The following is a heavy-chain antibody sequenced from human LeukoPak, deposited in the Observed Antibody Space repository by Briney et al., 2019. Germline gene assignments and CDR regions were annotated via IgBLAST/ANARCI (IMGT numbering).Heavy chain of an antibody. D-gene: IGHD3-10*02. J-gene: IGHJ6*04. Sequence: GGSLRLSCAASGFTFSGYWMSWVRQAPGKGLEWVANIRQDASEKYYVDSVKGRFTISRDNAKNSLYLQLNSLRAEDTAVYYCAELGITMIGGVWGKGTTATISS. CDR3: AELGITMIGGV. CDR1: GFTFSGYW. V-gene: IGHV3-7*01. CDR2: IRQDASEK.